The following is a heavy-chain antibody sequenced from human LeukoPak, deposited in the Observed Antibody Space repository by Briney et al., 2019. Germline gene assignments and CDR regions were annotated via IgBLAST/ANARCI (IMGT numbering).Heavy chain of an antibody. CDR1: GFTVSSNY. Sequence: GGSLRLSCAASGFTVSSNYMSWVRQAPGKGLEWVSVIYSGGSTYYADSVKGRFTISRDNSKNTLYLQMNSLRAEDTAVYYCARGGGYDSSGYYSATFDYWGQGTLVTVSS. D-gene: IGHD3-22*01. CDR2: IYSGGST. V-gene: IGHV3-53*01. CDR3: ARGGGYDSSGYYSATFDY. J-gene: IGHJ4*02.